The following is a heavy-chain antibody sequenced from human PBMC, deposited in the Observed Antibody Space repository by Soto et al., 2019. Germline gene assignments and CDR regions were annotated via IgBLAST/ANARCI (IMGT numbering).Heavy chain of an antibody. D-gene: IGHD3-3*01. CDR3: AKGEGLLRFLEWLFFFHH. V-gene: IGHV1-3*01. CDR2: INAGNGDT. CDR1: GDTFNTHT. Sequence: QVQFVQSGAAVRKPGASVTVSCQASGDTFNTHTIHWLRQAAGQRLEWMGWINAGNGDTKYSQKFQGRVTMTRDTSARTTYMELASLTSEDPAVYYCAKGEGLLRFLEWLFFFHHWGQGTLVTVSS. J-gene: IGHJ4*02.